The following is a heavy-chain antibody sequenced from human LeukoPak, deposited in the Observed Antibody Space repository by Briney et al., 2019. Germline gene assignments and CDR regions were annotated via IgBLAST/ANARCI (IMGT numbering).Heavy chain of an antibody. J-gene: IGHJ4*02. CDR3: ARVPYDFWSGYYSYYFDY. CDR2: IYTSGST. CDR1: GDSISSGDYY. D-gene: IGHD3-3*01. Sequence: SSETLSLTCTVSGDSISSGDYYWSWIRQPAGKGLEWIGRIYTSGSTNYNPSLKSRVTTSVDTFKNQFSLKLSSVTAADTAVYYCARVPYDFWSGYYSYYFDYWGQGTLVTVSS. V-gene: IGHV4-61*02.